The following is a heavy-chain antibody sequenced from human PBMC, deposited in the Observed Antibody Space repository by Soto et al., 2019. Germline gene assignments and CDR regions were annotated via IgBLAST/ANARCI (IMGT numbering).Heavy chain of an antibody. CDR2: ISASGRDI. CDR1: GFTFSNFA. D-gene: IGHD6-19*01. J-gene: IGHJ4*02. CDR3: AKGKTSGWYYSDY. Sequence: EVQLLESGGDLVQPGGSLRLSCAASGFTFSNFAMSWVRQAPGRGLEWVSGISASGRDIHYADSVKDRFTVSRDNSKNTLYLQMNSLRAEDTAIYYCAKGKTSGWYYSDYWGQGALVTVSS. V-gene: IGHV3-23*01.